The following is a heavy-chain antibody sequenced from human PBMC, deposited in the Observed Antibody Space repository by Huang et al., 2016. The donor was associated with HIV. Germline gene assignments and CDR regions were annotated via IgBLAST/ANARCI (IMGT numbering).Heavy chain of an antibody. CDR2: INHSEST. V-gene: IGHV4-34*01. CDR1: GGSFSGYY. CDR3: ARGQGGYYYYYMDV. J-gene: IGHJ6*03. Sequence: QVQLQQWGAGLLRPSETLSLTCAVYGGSFSGYYGTWLRQPPGKGLEWIGEINHSESTNYKPSLKSRVTISVDTARNQFSLTLTSVTAADTAVYYCARGQGGYYYYYMDVWGKGTTVTVSS.